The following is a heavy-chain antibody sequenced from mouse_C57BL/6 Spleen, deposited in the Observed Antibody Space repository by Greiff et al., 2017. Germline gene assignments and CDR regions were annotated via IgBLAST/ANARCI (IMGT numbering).Heavy chain of an antibody. CDR1: GYSFTDYN. Sequence: EVQLQQSGPELVKPGASVKITCKASGYSFTDYNMNWVKQSNGKSLEWIGVINPNYGTTSYNQKFKGKATLTVDPSSSTAYMQLNSLTSEDSAVYYCARGLHGSSLYFDVWGTGTTVTVSS. D-gene: IGHD1-1*01. CDR3: ARGLHGSSLYFDV. CDR2: INPNYGTT. V-gene: IGHV1-39*01. J-gene: IGHJ1*03.